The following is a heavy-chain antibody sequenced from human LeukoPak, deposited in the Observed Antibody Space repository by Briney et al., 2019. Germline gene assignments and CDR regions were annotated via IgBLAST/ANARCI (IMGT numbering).Heavy chain of an antibody. CDR2: ISSSSSTI. Sequence: GGSLRLSCAASAFTFNTYWMHWVRQAPGKGLEWVSYISSSSSTIYYADSVKGRFTISRDNAKNSLYLQMNSLRAEDTAVYYCARDTDSRNWNGLFDHWGQGTLVTVSS. J-gene: IGHJ4*02. V-gene: IGHV3-48*04. D-gene: IGHD6-13*01. CDR3: ARDTDSRNWNGLFDH. CDR1: AFTFNTYW.